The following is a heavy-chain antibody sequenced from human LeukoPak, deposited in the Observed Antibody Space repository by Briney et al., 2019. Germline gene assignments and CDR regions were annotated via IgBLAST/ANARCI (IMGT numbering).Heavy chain of an antibody. CDR2: IYPGDSDI. Sequence: GESLKISCKGSGYSFTSYWIGWVRQVPGKGLEWMGIIYPGDSDIRYSPSFQVQVTISADKSISTTYLQWSSLKASDTAMYYCARIQQLAYVASWDQGTPVTASS. D-gene: IGHD6-6*01. CDR1: GYSFTSYW. J-gene: IGHJ4*02. CDR3: ARIQQLAYVAS. V-gene: IGHV5-51*01.